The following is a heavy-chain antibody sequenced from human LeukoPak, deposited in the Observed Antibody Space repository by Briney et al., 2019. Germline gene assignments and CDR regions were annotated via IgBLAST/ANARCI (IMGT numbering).Heavy chain of an antibody. CDR2: IYYSGNT. J-gene: IGHJ5*02. Sequence: SQTLSLTCTVSGDSISSGGYYWSWIRQHPGKGLEWIGYIYYSGNTFYNPSLKSRVTISVDTSNNQFSLKLSSVTAADTAMYYCARGGSGGYYKGGFDPWGQGTLVTVSS. D-gene: IGHD3-10*01. CDR1: GDSISSGGYY. V-gene: IGHV4-31*03. CDR3: ARGGSGGYYKGGFDP.